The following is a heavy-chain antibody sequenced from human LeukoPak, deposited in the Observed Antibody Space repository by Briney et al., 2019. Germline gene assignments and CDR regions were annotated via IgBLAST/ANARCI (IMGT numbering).Heavy chain of an antibody. J-gene: IGHJ3*02. CDR3: VRDGYSYGFMLAFDI. Sequence: WGSLRLSCAASGFTFSGYWMHWVRQAPGKGLVWVSRINSDGSSTSYADSVKGRFTISSDSAKHTLYLQMNSLRAEDTAVYYCVRDGYSYGFMLAFDIWGLGTRVTVSS. D-gene: IGHD5-18*01. V-gene: IGHV3-74*01. CDR1: GFTFSGYW. CDR2: INSDGSST.